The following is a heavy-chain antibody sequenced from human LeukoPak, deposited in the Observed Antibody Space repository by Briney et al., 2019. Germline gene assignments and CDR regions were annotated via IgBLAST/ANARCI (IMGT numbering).Heavy chain of an antibody. CDR2: ISYDGSDK. D-gene: IGHD3-10*01. CDR1: GFTFIGYS. CDR3: AREAAYFGSGSYIDY. J-gene: IGHJ4*02. Sequence: PGRSLRLSCTASGFTFIGYSMHWVRQAPGKGLEGVAVISYDGSDKYYADYVKGRFTISRDNSKSTLYLQMNALRVEDTSVYYCAREAAYFGSGSYIDYWGQGTLVTVSA. V-gene: IGHV3-30*04.